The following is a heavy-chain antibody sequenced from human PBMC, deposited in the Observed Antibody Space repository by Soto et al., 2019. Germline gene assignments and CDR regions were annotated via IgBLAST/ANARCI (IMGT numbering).Heavy chain of an antibody. Sequence: SVKVSCKASGFTLTSSAVQWVRQARGQPLEWIGWIVLGNGNTNYAQKFQGRVTITRDKSTSTAYMDLSRLRSDDTAMYYCAARIGNIGWYWLDAWGQGTQVTVSS. D-gene: IGHD6-19*01. CDR1: GFTLTSSA. CDR3: AARIGNIGWYWLDA. J-gene: IGHJ5*02. V-gene: IGHV1-58*01. CDR2: IVLGNGNT.